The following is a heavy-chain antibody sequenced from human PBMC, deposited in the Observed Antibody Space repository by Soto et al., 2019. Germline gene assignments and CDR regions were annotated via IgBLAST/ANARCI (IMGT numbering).Heavy chain of an antibody. D-gene: IGHD4-17*01. CDR3: ARDYGDYVPFPFDY. CDR1: GFTFSSYG. J-gene: IGHJ4*02. Sequence: GGSLRLSCAASGFTFSSYGMHWVRQAPGKGLEWVAVIWYDGSNKYYADSVKGRFTISRDNSKNTLYLQMNSLRAEDTAVYYCARDYGDYVPFPFDYWGQGTLVTVSS. CDR2: IWYDGSNK. V-gene: IGHV3-33*01.